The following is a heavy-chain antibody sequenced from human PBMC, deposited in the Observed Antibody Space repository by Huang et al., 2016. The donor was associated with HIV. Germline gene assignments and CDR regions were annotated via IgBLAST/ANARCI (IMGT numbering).Heavy chain of an antibody. CDR3: ARQPPTNYYSNDAFDI. D-gene: IGHD3-10*01. J-gene: IGHJ3*02. Sequence: EVQLVQSGADLEKPGESLKISCTGFGYSFTGYWIGWVRPMPGSGMEWMGIIYPGDSEVRYRPSVQGQVTISADKSISTAYLQWNSLKASDTAIYYCARQPPTNYYSNDAFDIWGQGTRVTVSS. CDR2: IYPGDSEV. CDR1: GYSFTGYW. V-gene: IGHV5-51*01.